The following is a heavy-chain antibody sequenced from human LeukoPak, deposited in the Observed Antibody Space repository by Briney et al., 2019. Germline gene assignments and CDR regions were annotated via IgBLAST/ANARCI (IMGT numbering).Heavy chain of an antibody. D-gene: IGHD2-2*02. V-gene: IGHV4-4*07. Sequence: PSETLSLTCTVSGGSISSYYWSRIRQPAGKGLEWIGRIYTSGSTNYNPSLKSRVTMSVDTSKNQFSLKLSSVTAADTAVYYCARGGRCSSTSCYTGVFDYWGQGTLVTVSS. CDR2: IYTSGST. J-gene: IGHJ4*02. CDR1: GGSISSYY. CDR3: ARGGRCSSTSCYTGVFDY.